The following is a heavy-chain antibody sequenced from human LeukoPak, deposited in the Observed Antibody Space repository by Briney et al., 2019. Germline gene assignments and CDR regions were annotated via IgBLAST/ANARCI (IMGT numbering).Heavy chain of an antibody. CDR3: ARENYGRVFDS. V-gene: IGHV3-11*06. J-gene: IGHJ4*02. CDR2: ISTNSGHT. D-gene: IGHD3-10*02. Sequence: PGGSLRLSCAASGFTFSDYYMTWVRQAPGKGQEWDSFISTNSGHTNNADSVKGRFSISRDKTKNCLYMQINSLRTAETGVSYCARENYGRVFDSWGQGSLSPSPQ. CDR1: GFTFSDYY.